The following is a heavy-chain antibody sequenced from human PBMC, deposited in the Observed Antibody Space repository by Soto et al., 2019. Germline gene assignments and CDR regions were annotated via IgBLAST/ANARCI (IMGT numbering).Heavy chain of an antibody. V-gene: IGHV1-18*01. D-gene: IGHD2-15*01. CDR1: GYTFTNYG. CDR3: ARDIYGGNCCDAFDI. Sequence: QAQLAQSGAEVKKPGASVNISCKASGYTFTNYGFIWVRQAPGHGLEWVGWISPYNGKTEYAEKFQDRVTMTRDKPTSTAYTELRSLRSDDTAVYYCARDIYGGNCCDAFDIWGQGTMVTVSS. J-gene: IGHJ3*02. CDR2: ISPYNGKT.